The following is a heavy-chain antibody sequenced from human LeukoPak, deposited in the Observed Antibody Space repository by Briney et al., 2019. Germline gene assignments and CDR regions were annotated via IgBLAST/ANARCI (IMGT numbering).Heavy chain of an antibody. D-gene: IGHD1-14*01. CDR2: FYAGGDT. J-gene: IGHJ6*03. CDR1: GFTVSSNY. Sequence: GGSLRLSCAASGFTVSSNYMSWVRQAPGKGLEWVSVFYAGGDTYYADSVKGRFTISRDNAKNTLYLQMNSLRAEDTAVYYCARVFSVWAYMDVWGKGTTVTVSS. V-gene: IGHV3-53*01. CDR3: ARVFSVWAYMDV.